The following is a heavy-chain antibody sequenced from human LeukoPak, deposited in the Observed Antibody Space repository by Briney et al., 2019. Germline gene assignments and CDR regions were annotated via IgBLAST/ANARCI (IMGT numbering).Heavy chain of an antibody. D-gene: IGHD1-26*01. J-gene: IGHJ5*02. V-gene: IGHV4-31*03. CDR3: ARDRLSSWFDP. CDR1: GGSISSGGYY. CDR2: IYYSGST. Sequence: SETLSLTCTVSGGSISSGGYYWSWIRQHPGKDLEWIGYIYYSGSTYYNPSLKSRVSISVDTSNNQFSLKLSSVTAADTAVYYCARDRLSSWFDPWGQGTLVTVSS.